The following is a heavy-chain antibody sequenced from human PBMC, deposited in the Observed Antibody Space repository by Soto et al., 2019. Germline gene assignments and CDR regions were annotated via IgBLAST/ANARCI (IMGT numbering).Heavy chain of an antibody. J-gene: IGHJ4*02. D-gene: IGHD4-17*01. CDR2: IYYSGST. CDR3: ASFIVYGDYVDYFGY. Sequence: PSETLSLTCTVSGGSVSSGSYYWSWIRQPPGKGLEWIGYIYYSGSTNYNPSLKSRVTISVDTSKNQFSLKLSSVTAADTAVYYCASFIVYGDYVDYFGYWGQGTLVTV. V-gene: IGHV4-61*01. CDR1: GGSVSSGSYY.